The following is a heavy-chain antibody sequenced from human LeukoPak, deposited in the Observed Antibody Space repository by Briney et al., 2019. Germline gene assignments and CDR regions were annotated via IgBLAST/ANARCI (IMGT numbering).Heavy chain of an antibody. D-gene: IGHD2-15*01. J-gene: IGHJ4*02. Sequence: SETLSLTCTVSGGSISSSSYYWSWIRQPAGKGLEWIGRIYTSGSTNYNPSLESRVTISVDTSKNQFSLKLSSVTAADTAVYYCARSAASPRYFDYWGQGTLVTVSS. CDR1: GGSISSSSYY. CDR2: IYTSGST. CDR3: ARSAASPRYFDY. V-gene: IGHV4-61*02.